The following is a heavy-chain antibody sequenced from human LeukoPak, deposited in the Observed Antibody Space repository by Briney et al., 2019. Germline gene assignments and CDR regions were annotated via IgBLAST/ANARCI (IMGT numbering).Heavy chain of an antibody. J-gene: IGHJ3*02. V-gene: IGHV5-51*01. D-gene: IGHD5-24*01. CDR3: ARRRDGYNDAFDI. Sequence: GESLKISCKGSGYSFTSYWIGWVRQMPGKGLEWMGIIYPGDSNTRYSPSFQGQVTISADKSITTAYLQWSSLKASDTAMYYCARRRDGYNDAFDIWGQGTMVTVSS. CDR1: GYSFTSYW. CDR2: IYPGDSNT.